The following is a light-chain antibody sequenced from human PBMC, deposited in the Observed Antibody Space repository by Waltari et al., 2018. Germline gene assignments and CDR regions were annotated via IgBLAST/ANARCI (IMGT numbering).Light chain of an antibody. CDR2: WAS. Sequence: DIVMTQSPDSLAVSLGERATINCRSSQSILYRFDNKNYLAWYQQKPGQSPKQIIYWASTRESGVPDRFSGSGSGTDFTLTISTLQAEDVAVYFCQQYYPTVTVTFGGGTKVEIK. V-gene: IGKV4-1*01. CDR3: QQYYPTVTVT. J-gene: IGKJ4*01. CDR1: QSILYRFDNKNY.